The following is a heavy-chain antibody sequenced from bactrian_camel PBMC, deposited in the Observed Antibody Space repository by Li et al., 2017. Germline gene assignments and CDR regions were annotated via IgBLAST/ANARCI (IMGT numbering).Heavy chain of an antibody. J-gene: IGHJ4*01. CDR3: GTDAPTRPYVGSWSAVGCGVYNG. Sequence: QLVESGGGSVQAGGSLRLSCTASGFAVDASDMGWYRQAPGNECEMVSTTSNDITTYYLNSVKGRFTISQDKAKNTVYLQMNSLKSADTAMYHCGTDAPTRPYVGSWSAVGCGVYNGWGQGTQVTV. CDR1: GFAVDASD. D-gene: IGHD2*01. CDR2: TSNDITT. V-gene: IGHV3S63*01.